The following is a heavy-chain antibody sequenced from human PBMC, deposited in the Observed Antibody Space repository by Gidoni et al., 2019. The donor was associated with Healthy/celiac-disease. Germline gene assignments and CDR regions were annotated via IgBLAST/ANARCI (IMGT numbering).Heavy chain of an antibody. V-gene: IGHV4-34*01. CDR2: INQSGST. Sequence: QVQLQQWGAGLLKPSETLSLTCAVYGGSFSGYYWCWLRQPPGKGLEWIGEINQSGSTNYNPSLKSRVTISVDTSKNQFSLKLSSVTAADTAVYYCARATYYYDSSGYYYVRYFDLWGRGTLVTVSS. D-gene: IGHD3-22*01. CDR3: ARATYYYDSSGYYYVRYFDL. J-gene: IGHJ2*01. CDR1: GGSFSGYY.